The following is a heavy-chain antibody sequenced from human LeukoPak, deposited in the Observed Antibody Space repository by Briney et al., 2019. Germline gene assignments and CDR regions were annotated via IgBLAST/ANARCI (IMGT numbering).Heavy chain of an antibody. CDR2: XSGSXGST. J-gene: IGHJ4*02. CDR1: GFTFXXXX. V-gene: IGHV3-23*01. D-gene: IGHD6-19*01. CDR3: AKDRVDGGWYYFDY. Sequence: GGSLRLSXAASGFTFXXXXXXXXRQXXGXXXXXXXAXSGSXGSTYYADSVKGRFXISRXXSKNTLCLQMNSLRAEDTAIYYCAKDRVDGGWYYFDYWGQGTLVTVSS.